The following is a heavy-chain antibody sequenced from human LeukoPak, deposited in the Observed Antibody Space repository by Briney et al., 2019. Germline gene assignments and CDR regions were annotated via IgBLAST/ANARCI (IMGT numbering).Heavy chain of an antibody. CDR2: IYYNERT. D-gene: IGHD2-15*01. V-gene: IGHV4-39*07. CDR3: LREGYCSGGACYGDGTS. Sequence: SETLSPTCIVSGASMSISSYYWAWIRQPPGKGLQWIGHIYYNERTSYTPSLKSRVTMSIDTSKNQFSLKLSSVTAADTAVYYCLREGYCSGGACYGDGTSWGQGTLVTVSS. J-gene: IGHJ5*02. CDR1: GASMSISSYY.